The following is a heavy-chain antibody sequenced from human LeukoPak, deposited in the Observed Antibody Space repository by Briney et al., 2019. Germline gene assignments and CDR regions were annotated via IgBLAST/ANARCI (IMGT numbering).Heavy chain of an antibody. CDR2: INPSGGGT. J-gene: IGHJ4*02. D-gene: IGHD3-9*01. CDR3: ARGDRLPGYSAPVGDY. V-gene: IGHV1-46*01. CDR1: GYSFVNYY. Sequence: GASVKVSCKAAGYSFVNYYMHWVRQAPGQGLEWMAIINPSGGGTTYAEKFQGRVTVTMDTSTGTVYMDLSSLRSDDTAVYYCARGDRLPGYSAPVGDYWGQGTLVTVSS.